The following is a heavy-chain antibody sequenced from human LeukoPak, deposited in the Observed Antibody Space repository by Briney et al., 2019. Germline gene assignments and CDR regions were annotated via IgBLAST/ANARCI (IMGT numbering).Heavy chain of an antibody. V-gene: IGHV3-30*02. J-gene: IGHJ4*02. Sequence: GGSLRLSCAASGFTFSSYGMHWVRQAPGKGLEWVAFIRYDGSNKYYADSVKGRFTISRVNSKSTLFLLMNSLNAEDTAVYYCAKDRVSSNPYYFDYWGQGTLVTVSS. CDR3: AKDRVSSNPYYFDY. D-gene: IGHD4-11*01. CDR2: IRYDGSNK. CDR1: GFTFSSYG.